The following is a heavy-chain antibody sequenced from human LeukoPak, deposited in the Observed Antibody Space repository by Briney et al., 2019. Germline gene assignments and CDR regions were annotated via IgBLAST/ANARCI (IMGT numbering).Heavy chain of an antibody. CDR3: AKGSLGSWYFFDS. CDR1: GFTFGSSP. CDR2: FSRNGHDT. V-gene: IGHV3-23*01. J-gene: IGHJ4*02. D-gene: IGHD6-13*01. Sequence: GGSLRLSCAASGFTFGSSPMSWVRQAPGKGPEWVTTFSRNGHDTYYADSVKGRFAIFRDNSKNILYLQMNSLSAEDTAVYYCAKGSLGSWYFFDSWGQGTLATVSS.